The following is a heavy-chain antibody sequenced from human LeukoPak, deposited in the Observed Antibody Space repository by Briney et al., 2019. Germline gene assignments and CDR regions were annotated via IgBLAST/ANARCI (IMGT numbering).Heavy chain of an antibody. CDR3: ARNILFAFDI. CDR1: GLTVSSSY. Sequence: GGSLRLSRAASGLTVSSSYMSWVRQAPGKGLEWVSIYNDGSTYYADSMKGRFTISRDNSKNTLYLQVNSLRAEDTAMYYCARNILFAFDIWGQGTMVTVSS. V-gene: IGHV3-53*01. CDR2: YNDGST. J-gene: IGHJ3*02.